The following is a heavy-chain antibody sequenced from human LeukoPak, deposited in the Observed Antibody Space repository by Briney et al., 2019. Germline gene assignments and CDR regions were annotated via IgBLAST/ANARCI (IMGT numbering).Heavy chain of an antibody. CDR3: ARGRYRHYYGSGSPPNDAFDI. J-gene: IGHJ3*02. Sequence: PSETLSLTCAVYGGSFSGYYWSWIRQPPGKGLEWIGEINHSGSTNYNPSLKSRVTISVDTSKNQFSLKLSPVTAADTAVYYCARGRYRHYYGSGSPPNDAFDIWGQGTMVTVSS. CDR1: GGSFSGYY. CDR2: INHSGST. D-gene: IGHD3-10*01. V-gene: IGHV4-34*01.